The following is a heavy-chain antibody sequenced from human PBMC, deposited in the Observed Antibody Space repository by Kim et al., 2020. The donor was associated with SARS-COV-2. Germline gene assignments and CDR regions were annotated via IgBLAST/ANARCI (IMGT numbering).Heavy chain of an antibody. J-gene: IGHJ4*02. D-gene: IGHD6-13*01. CDR3: AKSEPGIAAAAFDY. V-gene: IGHV3-23*01. Sequence: ADAVKGRFTISRDNSKNTLYLQMNSLRAEDTAVYYCAKSEPGIAAAAFDYWGQRTLVTVSS.